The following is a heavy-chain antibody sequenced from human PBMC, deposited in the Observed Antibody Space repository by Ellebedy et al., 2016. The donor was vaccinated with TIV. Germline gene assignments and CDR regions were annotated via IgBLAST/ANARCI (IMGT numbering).Heavy chain of an antibody. CDR3: ASSHLGQLVNSPKPMDV. CDR1: GFTFSDYY. J-gene: IGHJ6*02. D-gene: IGHD2-2*01. Sequence: GESLKISCAASGFTFSDYYMSWVRRAPGKGLEWVSVIYGGGSIFYADSVKGRFTISRDNSKNTLYLQMNRLRAEDTAVYYCASSHLGQLVNSPKPMDVWGQGTTVTVSS. V-gene: IGHV3-66*01. CDR2: IYGGGSI.